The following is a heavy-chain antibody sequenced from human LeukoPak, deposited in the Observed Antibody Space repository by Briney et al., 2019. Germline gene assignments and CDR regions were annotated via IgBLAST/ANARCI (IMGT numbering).Heavy chain of an antibody. Sequence: PSQTLSLTCTVSGGSISSSSYYWGWIRHPPGKGLEWIGSLYYSGSTYYNPSLKSRVTISVDTSKNQFSLKLTSVTATDTAVFYCARHHFTGITDAFDIWGQGTMVTVSS. CDR1: GGSISSSSYY. D-gene: IGHD3-10*01. J-gene: IGHJ3*02. CDR2: LYYSGST. V-gene: IGHV4-39*01. CDR3: ARHHFTGITDAFDI.